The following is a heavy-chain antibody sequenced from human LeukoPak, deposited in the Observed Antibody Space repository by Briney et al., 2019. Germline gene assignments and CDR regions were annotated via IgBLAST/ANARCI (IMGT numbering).Heavy chain of an antibody. CDR1: GFTVSSNY. J-gene: IGHJ3*01. Sequence: GGSLILSCAASGFTVSSNYMSWVRQAPGKGLEWFSVIYSGDSTYYSDPVKGRFTISRDNSKNTLYLQMNSLRAEDTAVYYCAREISRTGAFDVWGQGTMVTVSS. CDR2: IYSGDST. D-gene: IGHD3-3*02. V-gene: IGHV3-53*05. CDR3: AREISRTGAFDV.